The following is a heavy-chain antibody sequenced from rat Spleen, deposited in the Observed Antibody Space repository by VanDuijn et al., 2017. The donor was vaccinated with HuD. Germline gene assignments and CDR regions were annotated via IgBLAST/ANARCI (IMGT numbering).Heavy chain of an antibody. J-gene: IGHJ2*01. CDR3: ARRHYGYTDYFDY. V-gene: IGHV5-25*01. D-gene: IGHD1-9*01. Sequence: EVKLVESGGDLVQPGRSLKLSCAASGFTFTEFFMTWVRQAPTKGLEWVASITNTGGGTYHPDSVKGRFTISRDNAKSTLYLQMDSLRSEDTATYYCARRHYGYTDYFDYWGQGVMVTVSS. CDR1: GFTFTEFF. CDR2: ITNTGGGT.